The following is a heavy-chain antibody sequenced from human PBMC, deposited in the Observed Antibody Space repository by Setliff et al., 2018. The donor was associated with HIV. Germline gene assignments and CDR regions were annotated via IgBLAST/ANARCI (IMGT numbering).Heavy chain of an antibody. CDR1: GGTFSNYG. J-gene: IGHJ6*03. CDR3: ARPLGYYYYYMDV. V-gene: IGHV7-4-1*02. Sequence: ASVKVSCKASGGTFSNYGINWVRQAPGQRLEWMGWINTNTGNPTYAQGFTGRFVFSLDTSVSTAYLQISSLKAEDTAVYYCARPLGYYYYYMDVWGKGTTVTVSS. D-gene: IGHD3-16*01. CDR2: INTNTGNP.